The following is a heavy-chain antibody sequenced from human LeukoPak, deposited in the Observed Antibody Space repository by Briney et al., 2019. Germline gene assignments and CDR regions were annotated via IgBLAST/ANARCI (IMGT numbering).Heavy chain of an antibody. CDR3: ARDKAGKGSFDY. V-gene: IGHV3-21*01. D-gene: IGHD2-15*01. CDR1: GFTFSSYS. Sequence: GGSLRLSCAASGFTFSSYSMNWVRQAPGKGLEWVSSISSSSSYIYYADSVKGRFTISRDNAKTSLYLQMNSLRAEDTAVYYCARDKAGKGSFDYWGQGTLVTVSS. J-gene: IGHJ4*02. CDR2: ISSSSSYI.